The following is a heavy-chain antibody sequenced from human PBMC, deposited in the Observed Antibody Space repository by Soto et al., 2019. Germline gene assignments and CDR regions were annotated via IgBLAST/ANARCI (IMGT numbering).Heavy chain of an antibody. CDR1: GFTFSSYA. J-gene: IGHJ4*02. CDR2: ISGSSGTT. Sequence: GGSLRLSCAASGFTFSSYAMSWVRQAPGKGLEWVSAISGSSGTTYYADSVKGRFTISRDNSKNSLYLQMNSLRAEDTAVYYCAAPSWSAYYFDNWGQGTLVTVSS. CDR3: AAPSWSAYYFDN. V-gene: IGHV3-23*01. D-gene: IGHD3-3*01.